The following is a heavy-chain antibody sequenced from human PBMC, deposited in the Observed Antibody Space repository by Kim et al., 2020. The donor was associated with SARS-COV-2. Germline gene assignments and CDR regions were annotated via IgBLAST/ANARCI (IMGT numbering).Heavy chain of an antibody. CDR3: ARDARTSVYGSGSSYFDY. D-gene: IGHD3-10*01. CDR2: IYYSGST. J-gene: IGHJ4*02. CDR1: GGSISSGGYY. Sequence: PSETLSLTCTVSGGSISSGGYYWSWIRQHPGKGLEWIGYIYYSGSTYYNPSLKSRVTISVDTSKNQFSLKLSSVTAADTAVYYCARDARTSVYGSGSSYFDYWGQGTLVTVSS. V-gene: IGHV4-31*03.